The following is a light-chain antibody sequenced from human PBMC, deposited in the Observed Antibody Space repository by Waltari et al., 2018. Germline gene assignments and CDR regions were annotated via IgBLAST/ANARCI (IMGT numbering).Light chain of an antibody. J-gene: IGLJ2*01. CDR3: AAWDDSLNGPI. CDR2: SNT. CDR1: SSNIGTNT. Sequence: QSVVTQAPSASGAPGQRVTISCSGSSSNIGTNTVNWYQQFPGTAPKLLIYSNTQRSSGVPDRFSGSKSGTSASLSISGLQSEDEADYYCAAWDDSLNGPIFGGGTKLTVL. V-gene: IGLV1-44*01.